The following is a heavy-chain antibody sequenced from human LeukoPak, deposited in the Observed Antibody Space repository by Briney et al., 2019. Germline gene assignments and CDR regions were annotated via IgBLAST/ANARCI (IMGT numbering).Heavy chain of an antibody. Sequence: GESLKISCKGSGYSFTSYWIGWVRQMPGKGLEWMGIIYPGDSDTRYSPSFQGQVTISGDKSISTAYLQRSSLKASDTAMYYCARYYCSGGSCHGSYYFDYWGQGTLVTVSS. D-gene: IGHD2-15*01. CDR3: ARYYCSGGSCHGSYYFDY. CDR1: GYSFTSYW. CDR2: IYPGDSDT. J-gene: IGHJ4*02. V-gene: IGHV5-51*01.